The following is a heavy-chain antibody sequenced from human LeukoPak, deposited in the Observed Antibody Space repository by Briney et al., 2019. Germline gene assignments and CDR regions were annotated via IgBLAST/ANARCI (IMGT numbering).Heavy chain of an antibody. CDR3: ARHLGRRDYYDSSGYYWRGPHSPFDY. Sequence: PSETLSLTCTVSGGSISSSSYYWGWIRQPPGKGLEWIGSIYYSGRTYYNPSLKGRVTISVDTSKNQFSLKLSSVTAADTAVYYCARHLGRRDYYDSSGYYWRGPHSPFDYWGQGTLVTVSS. D-gene: IGHD3-22*01. J-gene: IGHJ4*02. V-gene: IGHV4-39*01. CDR2: IYYSGRT. CDR1: GGSISSSSYY.